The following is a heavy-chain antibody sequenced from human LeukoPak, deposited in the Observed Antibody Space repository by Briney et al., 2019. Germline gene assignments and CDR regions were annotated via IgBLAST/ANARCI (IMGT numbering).Heavy chain of an antibody. CDR2: ITDSGGNT. CDR3: ARAGHCTNGICNTADFDY. J-gene: IGHJ4*02. V-gene: IGHV3-23*01. Sequence: PGGSLRLSCIASGFTFSTYAMSWVRQAPGKGLEWVSAITDSGGNTYYVAPVKGRFTISRDNSKNTLYLQMNSLRAEDTALYYCARAGHCTNGICNTADFDYWGQGTLVTVSS. CDR1: GFTFSTYA. D-gene: IGHD2-8*01.